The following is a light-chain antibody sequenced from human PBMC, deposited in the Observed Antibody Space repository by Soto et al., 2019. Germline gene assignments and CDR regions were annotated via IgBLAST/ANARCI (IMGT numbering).Light chain of an antibody. J-gene: IGKJ5*01. CDR1: QNIENY. Sequence: DIQMTQSPSSLSASLGDTVTISCRASQNIENYLHWYQQKAGKAPEVLLYVASVLKDGGSSRFSGSGYGTDFTLTITILQPADFAMYYCQQSFGSPPITFGQGTRLDIK. CDR2: VAS. V-gene: IGKV1-39*01. CDR3: QQSFGSPPIT.